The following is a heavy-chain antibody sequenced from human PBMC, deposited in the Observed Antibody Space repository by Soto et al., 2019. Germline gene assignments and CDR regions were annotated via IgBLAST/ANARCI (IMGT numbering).Heavy chain of an antibody. D-gene: IGHD6-13*01. V-gene: IGHV4-39*01. CDR2: IYYSGST. CDR3: ARLNSRKQQLVHAPNRQDY. CDR1: GGSISSSSYY. J-gene: IGHJ4*02. Sequence: SETLSLTCTVSGGSISSSSYYWGWIRQPPGKGLEWIGSIYYSGSTYYNPSLKSRVTISVDTSKNQFSLKLSSVTAADTAVYYCARLNSRKQQLVHAPNRQDYWGQGTLVTVSS.